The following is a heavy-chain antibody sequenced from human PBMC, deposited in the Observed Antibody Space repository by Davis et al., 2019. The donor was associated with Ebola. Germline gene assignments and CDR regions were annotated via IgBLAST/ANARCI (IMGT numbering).Heavy chain of an antibody. CDR3: ARDIPSSYNWFDP. D-gene: IGHD2-15*01. Sequence: GESLKISCKGSGYCFNNYWISWVRQLPGKGLEWLGRIDPSDSYTNYSPSFQGHITISVDRSVSSVFLQWSSLRASDTAIYYCARDIPSSYNWFDPWGQGTQVTVSS. CDR2: IDPSDSYT. J-gene: IGHJ5*02. CDR1: GYCFNNYW. V-gene: IGHV5-10-1*01.